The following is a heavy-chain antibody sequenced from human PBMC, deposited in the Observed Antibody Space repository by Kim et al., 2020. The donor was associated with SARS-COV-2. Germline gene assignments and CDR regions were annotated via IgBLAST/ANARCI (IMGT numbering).Heavy chain of an antibody. CDR1: GGSISSSSYY. CDR2: IYYSGST. Sequence: SETLSLTCTVSGGSISSSSYYWGWIRQPPGKGLEWIGSIYYSGSTYYNPSLKSRVTISVDTSKNQFSLKLSSVTAADTAVYYCARTGRLPDYWGQGTLVTVSS. D-gene: IGHD3-10*01. V-gene: IGHV4-39*01. J-gene: IGHJ4*02. CDR3: ARTGRLPDY.